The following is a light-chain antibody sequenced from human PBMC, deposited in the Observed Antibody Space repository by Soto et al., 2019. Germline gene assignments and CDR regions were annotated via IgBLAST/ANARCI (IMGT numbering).Light chain of an antibody. CDR2: DAS. V-gene: IGKV1-5*01. J-gene: IGKJ1*01. CDR1: QSTSEW. Sequence: DIEMTHSPSTLYASVGDRFTITSRASQSTSEWLAWYQQKPGKAPNLLIYDASTLENGVPSRFSGSASGTDFTLTISSLQPYDFATYYCQQYNSYSPRTFGQGTKVDIK. CDR3: QQYNSYSPRT.